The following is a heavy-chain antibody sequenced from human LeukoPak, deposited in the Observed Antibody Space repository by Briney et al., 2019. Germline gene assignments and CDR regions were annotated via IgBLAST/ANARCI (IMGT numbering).Heavy chain of an antibody. CDR1: GFTFSSYA. V-gene: IGHV3-23*01. J-gene: IGHJ5*02. Sequence: GGSLRLSCAASGFTFSSYAMSWVRQAPGKGLEWVSTISNSDGKTYYADSVKGRFTISRDNSKNTLYVQMNSLRAEDTALYYCARPLKYYYGSETYFWFDPWGQGTLVTVSS. CDR2: ISNSDGKT. D-gene: IGHD3-10*01. CDR3: ARPLKYYYGSETYFWFDP.